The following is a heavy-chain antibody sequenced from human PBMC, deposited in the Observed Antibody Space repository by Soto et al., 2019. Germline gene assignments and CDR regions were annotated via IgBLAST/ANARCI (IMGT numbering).Heavy chain of an antibody. V-gene: IGHV3-9*01. D-gene: IGHD3-9*01. Sequence: EVQLVESGGGLVQPGRSLRLSCAASGYTLDDYAMHWVRQAPGKGLEWVSGISWNSGSIGYADSVKGRFTISRDNAKNSLYLQMNRLRAEDTALYYCAKAPYYDISGNWFDPWGQGTLVTVSS. CDR2: ISWNSGSI. CDR1: GYTLDDYA. J-gene: IGHJ5*02. CDR3: AKAPYYDISGNWFDP.